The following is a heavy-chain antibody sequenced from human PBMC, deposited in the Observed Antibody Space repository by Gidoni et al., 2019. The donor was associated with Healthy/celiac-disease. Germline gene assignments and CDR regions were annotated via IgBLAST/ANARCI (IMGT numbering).Heavy chain of an antibody. J-gene: IGHJ3*02. V-gene: IGHV1-69*01. Sequence: VQLVQSGAEVKKPGSSVKVSCKASVRPFPSYAISWVRQAPGQGLEWMGGIIPIFGTANYAQKCQGRVTITADESTSTAYMELSSLRSEDTAVYYCASGSLRSGSYPDAFDIWGQGTMVTVSS. CDR3: ASGSLRSGSYPDAFDI. CDR2: IIPIFGTA. CDR1: VRPFPSYA. D-gene: IGHD1-26*01.